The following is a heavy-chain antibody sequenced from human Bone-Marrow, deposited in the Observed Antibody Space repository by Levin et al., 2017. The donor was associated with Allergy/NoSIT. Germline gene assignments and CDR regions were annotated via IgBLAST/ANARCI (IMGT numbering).Heavy chain of an antibody. CDR1: GFTFDDYA. CDR3: AKGKTPTRIAARNYFDY. J-gene: IGHJ4*02. Sequence: GGSLRLSCAASGFTFDDYAMHWVRQAPGKGLEWVSGISWNSGSIGYADSVKGRFTISRDNAKNSLYLQMNSLRAEDTALYYCAKGKTPTRIAARNYFDYWGQGTLVTVSS. CDR2: ISWNSGSI. D-gene: IGHD6-6*01. V-gene: IGHV3-9*01.